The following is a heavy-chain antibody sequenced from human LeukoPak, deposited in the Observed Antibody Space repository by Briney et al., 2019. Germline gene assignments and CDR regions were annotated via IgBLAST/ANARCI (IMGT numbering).Heavy chain of an antibody. D-gene: IGHD2-2*01. V-gene: IGHV4-34*01. CDR3: ARYCSSTSCLDAFDI. CDR2: INHSGST. CDR1: GGSFSGYY. Sequence: PSETLSLTCAVYGGSFSGYYWSWIRQPPGKGLEWIGGINHSGSTNYNPSLKSRVTISVDTSKNQFSLKLSSVTAADTAVYYCARYCSSTSCLDAFDIWGQGTMVTVSS. J-gene: IGHJ3*02.